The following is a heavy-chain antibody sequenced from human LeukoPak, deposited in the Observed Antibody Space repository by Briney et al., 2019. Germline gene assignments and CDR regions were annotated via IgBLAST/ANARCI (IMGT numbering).Heavy chain of an antibody. CDR2: IRYDGSKK. D-gene: IGHD1-26*01. CDR3: AKDFSVKWELLIGH. Sequence: GGSLRLSCAASGFSFSNYGMHWFRQAPGKGLEWEAFIRYDGSKKYYADSVKGRFTISRDKSKNTLSLQMNSLRAEDTAVYYCAKDFSVKWELLIGHWGQGTLVTVSS. J-gene: IGHJ4*02. CDR1: GFSFSNYG. V-gene: IGHV3-30*02.